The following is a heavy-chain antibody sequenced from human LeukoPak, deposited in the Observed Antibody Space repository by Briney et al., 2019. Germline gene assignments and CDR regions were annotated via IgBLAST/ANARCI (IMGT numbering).Heavy chain of an antibody. CDR1: GXSISNYY. CDR3: ARGLYSGSYYDY. D-gene: IGHD1-26*01. Sequence: SETLSLTCSVSGXSISNYYGSWLRQPPGKGLEWIGYSHYNGSPNYNPSLKSRVTISLDTSKNHFSLKLSSVTAADTAAYYCARGLYSGSYYDYWGQGTLVTVSS. CDR2: SHYNGSP. V-gene: IGHV4-59*01. J-gene: IGHJ4*02.